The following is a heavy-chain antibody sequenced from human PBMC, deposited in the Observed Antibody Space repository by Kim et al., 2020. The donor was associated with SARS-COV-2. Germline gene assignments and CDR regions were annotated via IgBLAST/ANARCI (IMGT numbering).Heavy chain of an antibody. CDR1: GFTFSSYG. CDR2: IWYDGSNK. CDR3: AKEGSAGCSGGSCYASPDDYGMDV. Sequence: GGSLRLSCAASGFTFSSYGMHWVRQAPGKGLEWVAVIWYDGSNKYYADSVKGRFTISRDNSKNTLYLQMNSLRAEDTAVYYCAKEGSAGCSGGSCYASPDDYGMDVWGQGTTVTVSS. J-gene: IGHJ6*02. V-gene: IGHV3-33*06. D-gene: IGHD2-15*01.